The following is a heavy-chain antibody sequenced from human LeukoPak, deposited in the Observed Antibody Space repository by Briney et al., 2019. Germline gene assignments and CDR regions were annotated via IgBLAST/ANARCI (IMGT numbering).Heavy chain of an antibody. J-gene: IGHJ6*02. CDR1: GYTFNRYG. V-gene: IGHV1-18*01. CDR3: ARSRGSSTSSYYYYGMDV. CDR2: ISVYNGNT. D-gene: IGHD2-2*01. Sequence: ASVPVSCKASGYTFNRYGISWVRQAPGQGLAWMGWISVYNGNTNYAQKLQGRFTMTTDTSTSTAYMELRSLRSDDTAVYYCARSRGSSTSSYYYYGMDVWGQGTTVTVSS.